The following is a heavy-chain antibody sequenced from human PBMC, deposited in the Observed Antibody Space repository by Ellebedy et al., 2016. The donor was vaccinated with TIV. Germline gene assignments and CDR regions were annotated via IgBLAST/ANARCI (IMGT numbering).Heavy chain of an antibody. D-gene: IGHD6-13*01. CDR3: ALQTSSSWFDYYYYYGMDV. Sequence: SETLSLXXTVSGGSISSYYWSWIRQPPGKGLEWIGYIYYSGSTYYNPSLKSRVTISVDTSKNQFSLKLSSVTAADTAVYYCALQTSSSWFDYYYYYGMDVWGQGTTVTVSS. J-gene: IGHJ6*02. CDR2: IYYSGST. CDR1: GGSISSYY. V-gene: IGHV4-59*04.